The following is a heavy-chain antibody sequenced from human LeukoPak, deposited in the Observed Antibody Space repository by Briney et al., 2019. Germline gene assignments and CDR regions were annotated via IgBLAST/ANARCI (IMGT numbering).Heavy chain of an antibody. D-gene: IGHD3-9*01. CDR3: AKSPTGTRYFAGF. J-gene: IGHJ4*02. Sequence: HTGGSLRLACEASGFTFGNYALKWVRQAPGKGLEWVSSISAGGGSAYYADSVRGRFTVSRDPSKNTLCLQMNSLTVAAAAVYYCAKSPTGTRYFAGFWGQGTLVTVSS. CDR2: ISAGGGSA. CDR1: GFTFGNYA. V-gene: IGHV3-23*01.